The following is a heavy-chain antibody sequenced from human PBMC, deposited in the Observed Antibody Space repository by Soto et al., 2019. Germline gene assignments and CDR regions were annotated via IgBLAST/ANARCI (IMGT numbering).Heavy chain of an antibody. V-gene: IGHV1-69*13. Sequence: GASVKVSCKAPGGTFSTYAISWVRQAPGQGLEWMGGIIPMFGTANYAQRFQDRVTITADESTSTVYMELSSLRSEDTAVYYCARGRHTALQGYWGQGTLVTVSS. J-gene: IGHJ4*02. CDR2: IIPMFGTA. D-gene: IGHD2-21*01. CDR3: ARGRHTALQGY. CDR1: GGTFSTYA.